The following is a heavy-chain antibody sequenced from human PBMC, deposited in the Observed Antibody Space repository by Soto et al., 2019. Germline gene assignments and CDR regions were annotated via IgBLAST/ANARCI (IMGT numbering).Heavy chain of an antibody. Sequence: GASVKVSCKASVGTFSSYTMSWVRQAPGQGLEWMGRIIPILGIANYAQKFQGRVTITADKSTSTAYMELSSLRSEDTAVYYCASRPDPPYSSGWYVFDYWGQGTLVTVSS. D-gene: IGHD6-19*01. CDR3: ASRPDPPYSSGWYVFDY. J-gene: IGHJ4*02. V-gene: IGHV1-69*02. CDR2: IIPILGIA. CDR1: VGTFSSYT.